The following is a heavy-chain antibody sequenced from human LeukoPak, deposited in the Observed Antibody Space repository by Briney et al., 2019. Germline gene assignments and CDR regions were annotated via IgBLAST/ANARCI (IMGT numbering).Heavy chain of an antibody. V-gene: IGHV3-21*01. D-gene: IGHD3-10*01. J-gene: IGHJ6*02. CDR3: ARIMVRGVIPYGMDV. Sequence: TGRSLRLSCAASGFTFSSYGMHWVRQAPGKGLEWVSSISSSSSYIYYADSVKGRFTISRDNAKNSLYLQMNSLRAEDTAVYYCARIMVRGVIPYGMDVWGQGTTVTVSS. CDR1: GFTFSSYG. CDR2: ISSSSSYI.